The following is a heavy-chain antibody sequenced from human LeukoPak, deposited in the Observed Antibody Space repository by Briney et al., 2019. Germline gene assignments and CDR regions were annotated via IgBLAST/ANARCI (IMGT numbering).Heavy chain of an antibody. CDR1: GFTFSSYA. J-gene: IGHJ6*03. CDR2: ISGSGGST. Sequence: GGSLRLSCAASGFTFSSYAMSWVRQAPGKGLEWVSAISGSGGSTYYADSVKGRFTISRDNAKNSLYLQMNSLRAEDTAVYYCARDAVDYYYYMDVWGKGTTVTVSS. CDR3: ARDAVDYYYYMDV. D-gene: IGHD4-23*01. V-gene: IGHV3-23*01.